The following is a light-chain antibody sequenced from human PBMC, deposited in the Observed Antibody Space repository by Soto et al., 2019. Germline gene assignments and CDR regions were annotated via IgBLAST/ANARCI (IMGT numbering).Light chain of an antibody. CDR3: CSYAGSRTPPYV. CDR1: SSDVGSYNL. J-gene: IGLJ1*01. Sequence: QSVLTQPASVSGSPGQSITISCTGTSSDVGSYNLVSWYQQHPGKAPKLMIYEGSKRPSGVSNRFSGSKSGNTASLTISGLQAEDEADYYCCSYAGSRTPPYVCGTGTKATVL. CDR2: EGS. V-gene: IGLV2-23*01.